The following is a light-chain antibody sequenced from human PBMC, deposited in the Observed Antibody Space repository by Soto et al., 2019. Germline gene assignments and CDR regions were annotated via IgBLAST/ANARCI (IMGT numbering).Light chain of an antibody. J-gene: IGLJ2*01. CDR1: SSNIGAGYD. Sequence: QLVLTQPPSASGAPGQRVTISCTGSSSNIGAGYDVHWYQQLPGTAPKLLIYGNSNRHSGVPDRFSGSKSGTSASLAITGLQAEDEADYYCQSYDSSLSGYVVFGGGTKLTVL. CDR3: QSYDSSLSGYVV. CDR2: GNS. V-gene: IGLV1-40*01.